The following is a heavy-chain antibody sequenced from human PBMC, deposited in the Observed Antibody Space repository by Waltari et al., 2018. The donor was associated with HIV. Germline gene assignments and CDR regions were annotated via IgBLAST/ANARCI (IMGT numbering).Heavy chain of an antibody. CDR3: ARKSDFDY. Sequence: EVQLVQSGGGLVRPGVSLRLSCECPGLPFSSYCMSWVRQVSGSGLERVAYISPDGSQSYYADFVKGRFTISRDNAKSSVYLEMNSLRADDTAMYFCARKSDFDYWGQGTQVTVSS. J-gene: IGHJ4*02. V-gene: IGHV3-7*01. CDR1: GLPFSSYC. CDR2: ISPDGSQS.